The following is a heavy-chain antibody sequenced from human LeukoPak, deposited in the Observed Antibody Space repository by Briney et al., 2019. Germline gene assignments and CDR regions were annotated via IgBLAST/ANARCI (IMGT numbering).Heavy chain of an antibody. J-gene: IGHJ4*02. D-gene: IGHD6-13*01. CDR3: AKGLGSSWYLFDY. Sequence: GGSLRLSCAASGFTFSSYGMSWVRQAPGKGLEWVSAISGSGGSTYYADSVKGRFTISRDNSKNTLYLQMNSLRAEDTAVYYCAKGLGSSWYLFDYWGQGTLVTVSS. CDR1: GFTFSSYG. CDR2: ISGSGGST. V-gene: IGHV3-23*01.